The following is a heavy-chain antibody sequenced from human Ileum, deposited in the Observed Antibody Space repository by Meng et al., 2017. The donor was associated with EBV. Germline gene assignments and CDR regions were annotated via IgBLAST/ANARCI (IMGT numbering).Heavy chain of an antibody. Sequence: VQRQQWGAGLLSLSGTLSLTCAVYGGSFSGYYWSWIRQPPGKGLEWIGEINHSGSTNYNPSLKNRVTISVDTSKNQFSLKLSSVTAADTAVYYCARGNKVSDRGFDYWGQGTLVTVSS. CDR2: INHSGST. J-gene: IGHJ4*02. CDR3: ARGNKVSDRGFDY. D-gene: IGHD3-10*01. V-gene: IGHV4-34*01. CDR1: GGSFSGYY.